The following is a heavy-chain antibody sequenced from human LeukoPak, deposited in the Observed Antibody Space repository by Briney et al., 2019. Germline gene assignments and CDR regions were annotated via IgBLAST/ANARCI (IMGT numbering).Heavy chain of an antibody. J-gene: IGHJ3*02. Sequence: GGSLRLSCAASGFSFTSYAMSWVRRAPGKGLDWVSGISGSGTTIYYADSAKGRFTISRDNSKNTLYLQMNSLRAEDTAVCYCAKEINHQWLVPLDAFDIWGQGTMVTVSS. D-gene: IGHD6-19*01. CDR2: ISGSGTTI. V-gene: IGHV3-23*01. CDR3: AKEINHQWLVPLDAFDI. CDR1: GFSFTSYA.